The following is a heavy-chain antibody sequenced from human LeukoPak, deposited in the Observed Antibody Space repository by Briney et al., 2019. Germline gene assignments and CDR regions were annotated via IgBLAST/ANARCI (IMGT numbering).Heavy chain of an antibody. V-gene: IGHV1-46*03. CDR1: GYTFTGYY. CDR3: ARDPLHSSGWYTRYYFDY. CDR2: INPSGGST. J-gene: IGHJ4*02. D-gene: IGHD6-19*01. Sequence: ASVKVSCKASGYTFTGYYMHWVRQAPGQGLEWMGIINPSGGSTSCAQKFQGRVTMTRDTSTSTVYMELSSLRSEDTAVYYCARDPLHSSGWYTRYYFDYWGQGTLVTVSS.